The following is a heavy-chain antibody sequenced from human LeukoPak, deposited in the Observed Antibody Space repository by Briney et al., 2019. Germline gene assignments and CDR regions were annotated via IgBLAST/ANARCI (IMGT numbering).Heavy chain of an antibody. CDR2: ISGSGGSK. Sequence: GGSLRLSCAPSGFTFSSYAMSWVRQAPGKGLEWVSAISGSGGSKYYADSVKGRFTISRDNSKNTLYLQMNSLRAEDTAVYYCAKDIVATHYYYYGMDVWGQGSTVTVSS. D-gene: IGHD5-12*01. V-gene: IGHV3-23*01. J-gene: IGHJ6*02. CDR1: GFTFSSYA. CDR3: AKDIVATHYYYYGMDV.